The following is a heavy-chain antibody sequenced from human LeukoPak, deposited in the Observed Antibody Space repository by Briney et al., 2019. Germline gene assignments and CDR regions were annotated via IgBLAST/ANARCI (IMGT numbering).Heavy chain of an antibody. D-gene: IGHD1-26*01. CDR1: GGSFSGYY. CDR2: INHSGST. CDR3: ARHGTFLPADY. J-gene: IGHJ4*02. V-gene: IGHV4-34*01. Sequence: PSETLSLTCAVYGGSFSGYYWSWIRQPPGKGLEWIGEINHSGSTNYNPSLKSRVTISVDTSKNQFSLKLSSVTAADTAVYYCARHGTFLPADYWGQETLVTVSS.